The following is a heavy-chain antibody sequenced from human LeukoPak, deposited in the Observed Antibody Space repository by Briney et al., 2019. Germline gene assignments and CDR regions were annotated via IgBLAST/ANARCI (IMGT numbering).Heavy chain of an antibody. V-gene: IGHV4-59*01. J-gene: IGHJ4*02. Sequence: SETLSLTCAVSGGSLNDYYWNWMRQSPGKGLEWIGYIYYRGTTNYNPSLNSRVTISLDWSKNQSSLKLNFVTAADTAVYYCARGPPRTGRERYFDRWGQGTLVSVSS. CDR3: ARGPPRTGRERYFDR. CDR2: IYYRGTT. D-gene: IGHD1-1*01. CDR1: GGSLNDYY.